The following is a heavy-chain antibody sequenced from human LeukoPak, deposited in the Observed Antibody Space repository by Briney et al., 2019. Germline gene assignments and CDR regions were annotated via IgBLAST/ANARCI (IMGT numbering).Heavy chain of an antibody. Sequence: GGSLRLSCTASRFTFSNFNMHWVRQAPGKGLEFVSGITWGGSSIDYADSVRGRFTISRDNSKTTLYLQIHRPRDEDTTVYYCTRDSREYRSESYFDLWGRGTLVTVSS. CDR3: TRDSREYRSESYFDL. CDR1: RFTFSNFN. V-gene: IGHV3-64*04. J-gene: IGHJ2*01. CDR2: ITWGGSSI. D-gene: IGHD6-19*01.